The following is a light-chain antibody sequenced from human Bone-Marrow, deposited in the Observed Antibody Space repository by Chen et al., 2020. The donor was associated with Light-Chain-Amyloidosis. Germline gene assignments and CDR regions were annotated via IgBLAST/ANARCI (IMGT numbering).Light chain of an antibody. Sequence: QMTQSPSSLSASGGDRVTITCRASQGISNCVAWYQQKAGKAAKLLLYAASRLESGVPSRFSGSGSEKQYILTISGLQPEDFASNYCQQYYSYPLTFSGGTKVEI. J-gene: IGKJ4*01. CDR1: QGISNC. V-gene: IGKV1-NL1*01. CDR2: AAS. CDR3: QQYYSYPLT.